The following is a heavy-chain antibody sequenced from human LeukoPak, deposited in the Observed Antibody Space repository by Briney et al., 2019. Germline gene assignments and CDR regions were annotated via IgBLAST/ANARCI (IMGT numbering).Heavy chain of an antibody. J-gene: IGHJ4*02. CDR2: ITGRGDFT. CDR1: GFMFNIYA. V-gene: IGHV3-23*01. CDR3: AKDRPNYYGSEGHYYRRDGDY. D-gene: IGHD3-10*01. Sequence: GGSLRLSCAASGFMFNIYAMSWVRQAPRKGLEWVSSITGRGDFTFYADSVKGRFTISRDNFNNILYLQMSSLRAEDTAIYYCAKDRPNYYGSEGHYYRRDGDYWGQGTLATVSS.